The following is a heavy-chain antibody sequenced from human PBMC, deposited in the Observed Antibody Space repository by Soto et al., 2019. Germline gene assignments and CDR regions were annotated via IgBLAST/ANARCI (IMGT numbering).Heavy chain of an antibody. CDR3: ARDASGWSVY. D-gene: IGHD6-19*01. CDR2: MKQDGSER. CDR1: GFTFSDYW. J-gene: IGHJ4*02. V-gene: IGHV3-7*04. Sequence: EVQLVESGGGLVQPGGSLRISCAASGFTFSDYWMSWVRQAPGKGLEWVANMKQDGSERSYVYSVKGRFTISRDNAKESLYLQMNSLSDEDPAVYYCARDASGWSVYWGQGTLVTVSS.